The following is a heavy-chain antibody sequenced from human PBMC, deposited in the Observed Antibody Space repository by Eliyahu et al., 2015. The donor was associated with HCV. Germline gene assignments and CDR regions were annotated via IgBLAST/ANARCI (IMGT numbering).Heavy chain of an antibody. CDR1: GGTFSXYA. J-gene: IGHJ6*02. V-gene: IGHV1-69*01. Sequence: QVQLVQSGAEVKKPGSSVKVSCKASGGTFSXYAISWVRQAPGQGLEWMGGIIPXSSXGTANYAQKFQGRVTITADESTSTAYMELSSLRSEDTAVYYCARSEYCSSTSCPYYYYGMDVWGQGTTVTVSS. D-gene: IGHD2-2*01. CDR3: ARSEYCSSTSCPYYYYGMDV. CDR2: IIPXSSXGTA.